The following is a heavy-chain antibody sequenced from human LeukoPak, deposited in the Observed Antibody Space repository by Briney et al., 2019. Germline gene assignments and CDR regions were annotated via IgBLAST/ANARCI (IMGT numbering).Heavy chain of an antibody. J-gene: IGHJ4*02. CDR2: IYYSGSTNY. D-gene: IGHD1-26*01. CDR1: GGSISSYY. V-gene: IGHV4-59*12. Sequence: SETLSLTCTVSGGSISSYYWSWIRQPPGKGLEWIGYIYYSGSTNYNYNPSLKSRVTLSVDTSKSQFSLKVTSVTAADTAMYYCARGQFWRGSEIRVWGQGTLVTVSS. CDR3: ARGQFWRGSEIRV.